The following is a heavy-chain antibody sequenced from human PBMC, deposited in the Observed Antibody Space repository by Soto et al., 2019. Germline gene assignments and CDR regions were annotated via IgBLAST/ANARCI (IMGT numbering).Heavy chain of an antibody. CDR3: ARGSYDYVWGSCSHNWLDP. Sequence: SETLCLTCTLSGGSVCNGGYYWIWLRQPPWKGLELIGYIYYSGSTYYNPSLKSRVTISVDTSKNQFSPKLSSVTAADTAVYYCARGSYDYVWGSCSHNWLDPWGQGTLVTVSS. D-gene: IGHD3-16*01. CDR1: GGSVCNGGYY. CDR2: IYYSGST. V-gene: IGHV4-30-4*01. J-gene: IGHJ5*02.